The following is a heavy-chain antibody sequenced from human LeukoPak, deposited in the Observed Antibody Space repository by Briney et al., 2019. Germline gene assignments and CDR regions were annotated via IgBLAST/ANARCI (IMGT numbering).Heavy chain of an antibody. CDR3: AKGTRPRLATPYSDY. V-gene: IGHV3-9*01. CDR2: ISWNSGSI. Sequence: PGGSLRLSCAASGFTFDDYAMHWVRQAPGKGLEWVSGISWNSGSIGYADSVKGRFTISRDNAKNSLYLQMNSLRAEDPALYYCAKGTRPRLATPYSDYWGQGTLVTVSS. D-gene: IGHD5-12*01. J-gene: IGHJ4*02. CDR1: GFTFDDYA.